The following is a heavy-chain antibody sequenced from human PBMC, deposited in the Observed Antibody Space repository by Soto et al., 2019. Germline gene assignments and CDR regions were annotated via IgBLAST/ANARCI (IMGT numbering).Heavy chain of an antibody. CDR3: TRNSPTVTTKRFYYYYGMDV. V-gene: IGHV3-49*04. Sequence: GGSLRLSCTASGFTFGDYAMSWVRQAPGKGLEWVGFIRSKAYGGTTEYAASVKGRFTTSRDDSKSIAYLQMNSLKTEGTAVYYCTRNSPTVTTKRFYYYYGMDVWGQGTTVTVSS. J-gene: IGHJ6*02. CDR2: IRSKAYGGTT. CDR1: GFTFGDYA. D-gene: IGHD4-17*01.